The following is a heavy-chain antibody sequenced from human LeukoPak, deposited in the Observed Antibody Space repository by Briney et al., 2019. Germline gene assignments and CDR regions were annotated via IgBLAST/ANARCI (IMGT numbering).Heavy chain of an antibody. Sequence: SETLSLTCSVSGGSINTKTHYWACIRQTPGKGLEWIGSVFYNGNTYYNPSLKSRVTISVDTSKNQFFLRLTSVTAADTAVYYCAKHGADSSGYYADFFDHCGQGTLVTVSS. CDR1: GGSINTKTHY. D-gene: IGHD3-22*01. CDR2: VFYNGNT. CDR3: AKHGADSSGYYADFFDH. J-gene: IGHJ4*02. V-gene: IGHV4-39*01.